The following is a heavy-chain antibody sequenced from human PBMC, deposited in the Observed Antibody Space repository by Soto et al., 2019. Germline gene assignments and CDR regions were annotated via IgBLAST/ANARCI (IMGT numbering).Heavy chain of an antibody. V-gene: IGHV1-3*01. Sequence: ASVKVSCKASGYTFTSYAIHWVRQAPGQRLAWMGWINAGNGNTKYSQNFQGRVTITRDTTASTAYMELSSLRSEDTAGVYWSRVRSSGWYFDYWGQGTLVTVSS. J-gene: IGHJ4*02. CDR3: SRVRSSGWYFDY. D-gene: IGHD6-19*01. CDR1: GYTFTSYA. CDR2: INAGNGNT.